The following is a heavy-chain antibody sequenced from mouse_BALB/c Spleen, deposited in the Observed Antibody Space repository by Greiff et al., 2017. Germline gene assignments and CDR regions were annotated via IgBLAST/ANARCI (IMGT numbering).Heavy chain of an antibody. J-gene: IGHJ4*01. CDR1: GFSLTSYG. V-gene: IGHV2-2*02. CDR2: IWSGGST. Sequence: QVQLQQSGPGLVQPSQSLSITCTVSGFSLTSYGVHWVRQSPGKGLEWLGVIWSGGSTDYNAALISRLSISKDNSKSQVFFKMNSLQANDTAIYYCARLGMDYWGQGTSVTVSS. CDR3: ARLGMDY.